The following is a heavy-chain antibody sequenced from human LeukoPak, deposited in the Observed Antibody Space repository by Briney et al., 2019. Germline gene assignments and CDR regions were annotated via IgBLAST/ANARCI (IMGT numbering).Heavy chain of an antibody. V-gene: IGHV1-2*02. CDR1: VYTFTGYY. D-gene: IGHD3-10*01. J-gene: IGHJ5*02. CDR2: INPNSGGT. Sequence: ASVKVSCKASVYTFTGYYMHWVRQAPGQGLEWMGWINPNSGGTNYAQNFQGRVTMTRDTSISTAYMELSRLRSDDTAVYYCATYYYGSGSYYRFDPWGQGTLVTVSS. CDR3: ATYYYGSGSYYRFDP.